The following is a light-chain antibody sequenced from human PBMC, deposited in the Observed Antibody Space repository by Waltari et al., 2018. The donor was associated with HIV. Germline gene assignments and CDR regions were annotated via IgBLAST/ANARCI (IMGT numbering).Light chain of an antibody. CDR2: WAS. CDR3: QQTYTIPPT. CDR1: QTVFYSSNNRNY. Sequence: DIVMTQSPDSLAVSLGERATIKCKSSQTVFYSSNNRNYLSWYQQKPGQPPKLIIYWASSRQSGGPDRFSGSGSGTDFTLTISSLQAEDGAVYFCQQTYTIPPTFGGGTKVEIK. V-gene: IGKV4-1*01. J-gene: IGKJ4*01.